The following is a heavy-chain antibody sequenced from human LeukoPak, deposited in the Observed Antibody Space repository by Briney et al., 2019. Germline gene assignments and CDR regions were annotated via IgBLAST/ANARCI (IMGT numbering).Heavy chain of an antibody. CDR1: GFSFTTYW. J-gene: IGHJ4*02. D-gene: IGHD1-1*01. CDR2: IKQDGSEK. V-gene: IGHV3-7*01. Sequence: GGSLRLSCAASGFSFTTYWMSWVRQAPGKGLEWVANIKQDGSEKYYVDSVKGRFTISRDNAKNSLYLQMNSLRAEDTAVYYCARGTTLFDYWGQGTLVTVSS. CDR3: ARGTTLFDY.